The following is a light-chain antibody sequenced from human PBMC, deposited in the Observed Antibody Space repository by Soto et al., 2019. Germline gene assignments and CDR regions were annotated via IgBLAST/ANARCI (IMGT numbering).Light chain of an antibody. Sequence: QSVLTQPASVSGSPGQSITISCTGTSSDVGGYNYVSWYQQHPGKAPKLMIYAVTDRPSGVSSRFSGSKSGNTASLTISGLQAEDEADYYCSSQTSSGIRVFGTGTKLTVL. CDR3: SSQTSSGIRV. V-gene: IGLV2-14*01. CDR1: SSDVGGYNY. CDR2: AVT. J-gene: IGLJ1*01.